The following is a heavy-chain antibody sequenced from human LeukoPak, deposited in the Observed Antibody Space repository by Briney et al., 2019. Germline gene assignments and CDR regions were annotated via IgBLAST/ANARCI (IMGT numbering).Heavy chain of an antibody. Sequence: ASVKVSCKTSGYSFTDYYMHWVRQAPGQGLGWMGWINPNSGGTNFAQRFQDRVTMTRDMSISTAYMELSRLRSDDTAIYYCTRGYYDSSDFEYFHHWGQGTLVTVSS. V-gene: IGHV1-2*02. D-gene: IGHD3-22*01. CDR2: INPNSGGT. J-gene: IGHJ1*01. CDR3: TRGYYDSSDFEYFHH. CDR1: GYSFTDYY.